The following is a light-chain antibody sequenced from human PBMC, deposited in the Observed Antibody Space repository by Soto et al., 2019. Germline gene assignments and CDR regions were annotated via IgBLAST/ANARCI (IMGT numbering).Light chain of an antibody. CDR1: QNIIFY. V-gene: IGKV1-39*01. CDR2: AAS. CDR3: QQCYTTPVYS. Sequence: DIQMTQSPSSLSASAGDRVTITCRARQNIIFYLNWYQQKPGKAPKLLIYAASNVQSGVPTRFSGSGSGTDFAITISRLQPKDYATYFCQQCYTTPVYSFGQGTKLEIK. J-gene: IGKJ2*01.